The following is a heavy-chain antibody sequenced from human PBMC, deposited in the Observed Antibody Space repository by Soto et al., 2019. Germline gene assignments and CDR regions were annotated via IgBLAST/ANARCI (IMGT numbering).Heavy chain of an antibody. CDR3: AKARSTEAGLFDS. CDR1: GYTFTSYA. V-gene: IGHV1-3*01. J-gene: IGHJ4*02. D-gene: IGHD6-13*01. CDR2: INAGNGNT. Sequence: GASVKVSCKASGYTFTSYAMHWVRQAPGQRLEWMGWINAGNGNTKYSQKFQGRVTITRDTSASTAYMELNSLRADDTAVYYCAKARSTEAGLFDSWGQGTLVTVSS.